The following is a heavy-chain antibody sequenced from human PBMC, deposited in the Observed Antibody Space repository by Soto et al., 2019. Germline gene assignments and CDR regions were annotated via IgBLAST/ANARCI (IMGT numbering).Heavy chain of an antibody. CDR3: ARGPEDSDVPRWDY. J-gene: IGHJ4*02. D-gene: IGHD1-26*01. V-gene: IGHV1-18*01. CDR1: GHTFSNYG. CDR2: ISLYSGGT. Sequence: QVQLVQSGGEVKRPGASVKVSCKTSGHTFSNYGITCVRQAPGQPLEWLGRISLYSGGTNYAQKFQGRVAMTTDTSTTTAYMELRSLRSEDTAMYFCARGPEDSDVPRWDYWGQGTLVTVSS.